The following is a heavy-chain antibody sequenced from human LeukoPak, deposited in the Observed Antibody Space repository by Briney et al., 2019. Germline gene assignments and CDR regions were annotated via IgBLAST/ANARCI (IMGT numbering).Heavy chain of an antibody. V-gene: IGHV3-30-3*01. J-gene: IGHJ3*02. CDR2: ISYDGSNK. Sequence: GGSLRLSCAASGFTFSSYAMHWVRQAPGKGLEWVAVISYDGSNKYYADSVKGRFTISRDNSKNTLYLQMNSLRAEDTAVCYCAREGPRGAFDIWGQGTMVTVSS. CDR3: AREGPRGAFDI. CDR1: GFTFSSYA.